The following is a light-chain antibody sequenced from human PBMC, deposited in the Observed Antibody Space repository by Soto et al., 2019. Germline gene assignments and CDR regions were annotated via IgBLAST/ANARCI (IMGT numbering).Light chain of an antibody. CDR2: GIS. V-gene: IGKV1-6*01. Sequence: AIQMTQSPSSLSASVGDTVTFTCRASQAIRNDLGWFQQRTGQPPKLLIYGISILQTGVPSRFSGSGSGTDFTLTISGLQPEDFAAYYCLHYAPCPYSFGQGTRLEI. J-gene: IGKJ2*03. CDR3: LHYAPCPYS. CDR1: QAIRND.